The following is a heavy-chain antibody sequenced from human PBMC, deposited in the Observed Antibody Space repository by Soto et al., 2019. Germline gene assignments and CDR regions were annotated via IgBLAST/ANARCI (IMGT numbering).Heavy chain of an antibody. CDR3: AKDRGYCSGGSCSSFDY. CDR2: ISYDGSNK. J-gene: IGHJ4*02. V-gene: IGHV3-30*18. CDR1: GFTFSSYG. Sequence: SLRLSCAASGFTFSSYGMHWVRQAPGKGLEWVAVISYDGSNKYYADSVKGRFTISRDNSKNTLYLQMNSLRAEDTAVYYCAKDRGYCSGGSCSSFDYWGQGTLVTVSS. D-gene: IGHD2-15*01.